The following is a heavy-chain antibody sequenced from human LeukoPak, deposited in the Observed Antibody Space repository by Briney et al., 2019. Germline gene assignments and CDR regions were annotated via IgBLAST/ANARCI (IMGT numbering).Heavy chain of an antibody. Sequence: GGSLRLSCAASGFTFSTYSMNWVRQAPGKGLEWVPFISTSSNYIYHADSVKGRFTTSRDNAKNSLYLQMNSLRAEDTAVYFCAREYCSGSTCYLYFDCWGQGTLVTVSS. CDR3: AREYCSGSTCYLYFDC. CDR2: ISTSSNYI. V-gene: IGHV3-21*01. CDR1: GFTFSTYS. D-gene: IGHD2-15*01. J-gene: IGHJ4*02.